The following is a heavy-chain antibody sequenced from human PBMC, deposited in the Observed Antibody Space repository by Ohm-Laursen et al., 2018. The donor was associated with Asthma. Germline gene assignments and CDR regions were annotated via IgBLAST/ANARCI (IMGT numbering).Heavy chain of an antibody. V-gene: IGHV4-59*01. J-gene: IGHJ4*02. CDR2: IYYSGST. CDR1: GGSISSYY. Sequence: SETLSLTCPVSGGSISSYYWSWIRQPPGKGLEWIGYIYYSGSTNYNPSLKSRVTISVDTSKNQFSLKLSSVTAADTAVYYCARGDGGSTRGFNFDYWGQGTLVTVSS. CDR3: ARGDGGSTRGFNFDY. D-gene: IGHD2-2*01.